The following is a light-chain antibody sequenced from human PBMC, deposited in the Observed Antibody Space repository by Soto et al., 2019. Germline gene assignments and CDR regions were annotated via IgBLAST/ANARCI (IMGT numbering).Light chain of an antibody. J-gene: IGKJ4*01. V-gene: IGKV1-5*01. Sequence: DIQITQSPSTLSGSVGGRGTITCRASQSINNLLAWYQQNPGKPPKFLIYDVSTLESGVPSRFSGGGSGTEFTLPTSSLQPEDFATYYCQQYDSYSLTFGEGTKL. CDR3: QQYDSYSLT. CDR1: QSINNL. CDR2: DVS.